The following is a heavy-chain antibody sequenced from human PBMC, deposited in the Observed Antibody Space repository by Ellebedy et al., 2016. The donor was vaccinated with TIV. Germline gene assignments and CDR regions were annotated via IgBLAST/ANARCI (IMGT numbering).Heavy chain of an antibody. CDR1: GYKFTSQW. CDR2: IHPSISET. J-gene: IGHJ5*01. Sequence: PGGSLRLSCTVSGYKFTSQWIGWVRQTPGKGLEWMGNIHPSISETRYNPSFEGQVTFSVDQSINTAYLHWSSLKASDTAIYYCARRGPYYWFDSWGQGTLVTVSA. CDR3: ARRGPYYWFDS. D-gene: IGHD3-10*01. V-gene: IGHV5-51*01.